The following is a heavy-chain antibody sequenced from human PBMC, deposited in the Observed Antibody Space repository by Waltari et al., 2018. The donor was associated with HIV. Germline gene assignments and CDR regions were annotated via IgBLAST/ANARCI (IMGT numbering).Heavy chain of an antibody. V-gene: IGHV4-61*02. Sequence: QVQLQESGPGLVKPSQTLSLTCTVSGGSLSSGSYYWRWIRQPAGKGLEWIGRIYTSGSTNYNPSLKSRVTISVDTSKNQFSLKLSSVTAADTAVYYCARDRNYYYDSSGYFFNAFDIWGQGTMVTVSS. CDR1: GGSLSSGSYY. J-gene: IGHJ3*02. D-gene: IGHD3-22*01. CDR3: ARDRNYYYDSSGYFFNAFDI. CDR2: IYTSGST.